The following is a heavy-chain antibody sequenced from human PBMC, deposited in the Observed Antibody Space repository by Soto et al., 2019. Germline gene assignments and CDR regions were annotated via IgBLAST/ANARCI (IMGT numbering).Heavy chain of an antibody. CDR2: IKQDGSEK. CDR1: GGSFSGYY. Sequence: LSLTCAVYGGSFSGYYWSWIRQAPGRELKWVANIKQDGSEKYYMDSVKGRFTISRDNAKKSLYLQMNSLRVEDTAVYYCASAYCSGGTCYDYWGLGTLVTVSS. D-gene: IGHD2-15*01. CDR3: ASAYCSGGTCYDY. V-gene: IGHV3-7*02. J-gene: IGHJ4*02.